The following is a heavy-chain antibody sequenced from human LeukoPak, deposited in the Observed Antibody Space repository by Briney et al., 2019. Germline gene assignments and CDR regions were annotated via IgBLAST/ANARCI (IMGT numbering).Heavy chain of an antibody. J-gene: IGHJ6*02. CDR1: GYTFTGYY. V-gene: IGHV1-2*02. CDR3: ARDKDTDYYYGMDV. CDR2: INPNSGGT. Sequence: ASVKVSCKASGYTFTGYYMHWVRQAPGQGLEWMGWINPNSGGTNYAQKFQGRVTMTRDTSISTAYMELNRLRSDDTAVYYCARDKDTDYYYGMDVWGQGTTVTVSS. D-gene: IGHD2-15*01.